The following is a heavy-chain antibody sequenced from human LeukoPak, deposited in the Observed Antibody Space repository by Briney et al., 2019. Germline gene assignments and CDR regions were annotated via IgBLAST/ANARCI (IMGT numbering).Heavy chain of an antibody. J-gene: IGHJ5*02. V-gene: IGHV1-69*13. D-gene: IGHD3-22*01. CDR1: GGTFSSYA. CDR2: IIPIFGTA. Sequence: WASVKVSCKASGGTFSSYAISWVRQAPGQGLEWMGGIIPIFGTANYAQKFQGRVTITADESTSTAYMELSSLRSEDTAVYYCARDLRNYDSSGEFDPWGQGTLVTVSS. CDR3: ARDLRNYDSSGEFDP.